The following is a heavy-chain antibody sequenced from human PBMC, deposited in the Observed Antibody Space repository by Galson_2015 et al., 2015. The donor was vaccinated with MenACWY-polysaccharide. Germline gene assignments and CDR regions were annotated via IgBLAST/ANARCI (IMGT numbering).Heavy chain of an antibody. Sequence: ETLSLTCAVYGGSFSGYYWSWIRQPPGKGLEWIGEINHSGSTNYNPSLKSRVTISVDTSKNQFSLKLSSVTAADTAVYYCARAGYSSSWYKLYNWFDPWGQGTLVTVSS. V-gene: IGHV4-34*01. CDR2: INHSGST. D-gene: IGHD6-13*01. CDR3: ARAGYSSSWYKLYNWFDP. J-gene: IGHJ5*02. CDR1: GGSFSGYY.